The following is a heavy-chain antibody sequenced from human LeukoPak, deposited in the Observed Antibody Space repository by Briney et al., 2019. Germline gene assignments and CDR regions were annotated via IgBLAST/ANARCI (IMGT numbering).Heavy chain of an antibody. CDR2: INWNGGST. J-gene: IGHJ4*02. V-gene: IGHV3-20*04. CDR1: GFTFDDYG. CDR3: ARAAEPNIVVVVAAHLSRDY. Sequence: PGGSLRLSCAASGFTFDDYGMSWVRQAPGKGLEWVSGINWNGGSTGYADSVKGRFTISRDNAKNSQYLQMNSLRAEDTALYYCARAAEPNIVVVVAAHLSRDYWGQGTLVTVSS. D-gene: IGHD2-15*01.